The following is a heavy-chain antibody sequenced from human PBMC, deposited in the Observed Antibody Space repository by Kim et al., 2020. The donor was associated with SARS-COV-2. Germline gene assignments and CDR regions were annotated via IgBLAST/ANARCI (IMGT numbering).Heavy chain of an antibody. J-gene: IGHJ4*02. CDR1: GFTFGDYA. CDR2: IRSKAYGGTT. Sequence: GGSLRLSCTASGFTFGDYAMSWVRQAPGKGLEWVGFIRSKAYGGTTEYAASVKGRFTISRDDSKSIAYLQMNSLKTEDTAVYYCAGYGDPEIFGYWGQGTLVTVSS. V-gene: IGHV3-49*04. CDR3: AGYGDPEIFGY. D-gene: IGHD4-17*01.